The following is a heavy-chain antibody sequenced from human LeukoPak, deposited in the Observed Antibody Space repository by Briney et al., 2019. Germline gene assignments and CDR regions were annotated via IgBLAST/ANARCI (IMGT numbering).Heavy chain of an antibody. CDR2: IYTSGST. J-gene: IGHJ3*02. CDR1: GGSISSYY. V-gene: IGHV4-4*07. Sequence: SETLSLTCTVSGGSISSYYWSWIRQPAGKGLEWIGRIYTSGSTNYNPSLKSRVTMSLDTSKNQFSLKLSSVTAADTAVYYCARDLIAAGYDAFDIWGHGTMVTVSS. CDR3: ARDLIAAGYDAFDI. D-gene: IGHD6-13*01.